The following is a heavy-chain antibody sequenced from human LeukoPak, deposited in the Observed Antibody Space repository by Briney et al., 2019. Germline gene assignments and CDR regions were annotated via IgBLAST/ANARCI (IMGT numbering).Heavy chain of an antibody. V-gene: IGHV3-23*01. CDR2: ISGSGGST. J-gene: IGHJ4*02. CDR3: AKDGEVVSPNYFDY. Sequence: HTSETLSLTCAVSGYSISSGYYWGWIRQPPGKGLEWVSAISGSGGSTYFADSVKGRFTISRDNSKNTLYLQMNSLRAEDTAVYYCAKDGEVVSPNYFDYWGQGTLVTVSS. D-gene: IGHD3-10*01. CDR1: GYSISSGYY.